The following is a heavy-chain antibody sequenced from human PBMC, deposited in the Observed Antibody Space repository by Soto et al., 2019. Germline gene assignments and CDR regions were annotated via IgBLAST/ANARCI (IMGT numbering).Heavy chain of an antibody. V-gene: IGHV3-23*01. CDR2: ISVGGDRT. D-gene: IGHD4-17*01. J-gene: IGHJ4*02. CDR1: GLTFSSYS. CDR3: AKEPRNGDYHLDY. Sequence: QLXVSLRLLCAASGLTFSSYSMSWVRQAPGEGLEWVSSISVGGDRTYYADSVKGRFTIYRDNSKNTLYLQMNSLRAEDTAVFYCAKEPRNGDYHLDYWGQGIVVTVSS.